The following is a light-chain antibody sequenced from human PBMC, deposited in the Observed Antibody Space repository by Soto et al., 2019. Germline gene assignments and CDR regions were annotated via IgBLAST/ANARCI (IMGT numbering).Light chain of an antibody. CDR1: QSVSSN. Sequence: EVVMTQSPVTLSVSPWERATLSCRASQSVSSNLAWYQQKLGQAPRLLIYDASRRATGIPDRFSGSGSGTDFTLTISRLEPEDFVVYYCQQYGRSPTFGQGTKVDIK. J-gene: IGKJ1*01. CDR2: DAS. CDR3: QQYGRSPT. V-gene: IGKV3-20*01.